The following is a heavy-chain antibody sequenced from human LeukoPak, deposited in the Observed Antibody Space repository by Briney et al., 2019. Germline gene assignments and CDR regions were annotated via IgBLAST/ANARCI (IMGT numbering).Heavy chain of an antibody. CDR2: IYYSGST. J-gene: IGHJ6*03. Sequence: PSETLSLTCAVYGGSFSGYYWSWIRQPPGKGLEWIGYIYYSGSTNYNPSLKSRVTISVDTSKNQFSLKLSSVTAADTAVYFCARTTEGGYTYDYFYYYYMDVWGKGTTVTISS. CDR1: GGSFSGYY. CDR3: ARTTEGGYTYDYFYYYYMDV. D-gene: IGHD5-18*01. V-gene: IGHV4-59*01.